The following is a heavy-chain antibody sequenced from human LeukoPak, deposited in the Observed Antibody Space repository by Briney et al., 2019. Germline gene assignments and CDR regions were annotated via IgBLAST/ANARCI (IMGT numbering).Heavy chain of an antibody. J-gene: IGHJ4*02. CDR2: ISAYNGNA. Sequence: ASVKISCKASGYTFTSYGIGWVRQAPGQRLEWMGWISAYNGNANYAQKLQGGVTMTTDTSTSTAYMELRSLRSDATAVYYCVRGFPVNTAMVYYFDDWGQGTLVTVSS. CDR3: VRGFPVNTAMVYYFDD. V-gene: IGHV1-18*01. D-gene: IGHD5-18*01. CDR1: GYTFTSYG.